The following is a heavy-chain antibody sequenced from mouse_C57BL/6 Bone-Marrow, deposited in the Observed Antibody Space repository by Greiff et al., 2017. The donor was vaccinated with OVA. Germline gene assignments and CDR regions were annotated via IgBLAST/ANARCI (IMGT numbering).Heavy chain of an antibody. CDR3: ARPGYFDV. CDR2: ISSGSSTI. CDR1: GFTFSDYG. Sequence: EVKLMESGGGLVKPGGSLKLSCAASGFTFSDYGMHWVRQAPEKGLEWVAYISSGSSTIYYADTVKGRFTISRDNAKNTLCLQMTSLRSEDTAMYYCARPGYFDVWGTGTTVTVSS. V-gene: IGHV5-17*01. J-gene: IGHJ1*03.